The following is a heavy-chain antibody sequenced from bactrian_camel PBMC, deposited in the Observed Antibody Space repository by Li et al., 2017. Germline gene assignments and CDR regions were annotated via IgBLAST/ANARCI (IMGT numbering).Heavy chain of an antibody. Sequence: HVQLVESGGGSVQTGGSLRLSCAASGFTFSSYWMYWVRQAPGKGLEWVSTISSGGFTYDADSVKGRFTISRDNAKNTLYLQLNSLKSEDTALYYCALSEDSSFAHWGQGTQVTVS. CDR1: GFTFSSYW. D-gene: IGHD6*01. V-gene: IGHV3S1*01. CDR2: ISSGGFT. J-gene: IGHJ4*01. CDR3: ALSEDSSFAH.